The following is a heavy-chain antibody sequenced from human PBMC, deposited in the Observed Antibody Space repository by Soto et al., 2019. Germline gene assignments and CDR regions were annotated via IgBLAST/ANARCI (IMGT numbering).Heavy chain of an antibody. CDR3: ARGPVCGGDCYSYYLAS. Sequence: QLQLQESGSGLVKPSQTLSLTCAVSGGSISSGGYSWSWIRQPPGKGLEWIGYIYHSGSTYYNPSLKSRVTISLDRSKNQSSLKLSSVTAADTAVSYCARGPVCGGDCYSYYLASWGQGTLVTVSS. V-gene: IGHV4-30-2*01. J-gene: IGHJ4*02. CDR1: GGSISSGGYS. CDR2: IYHSGST. D-gene: IGHD2-21*02.